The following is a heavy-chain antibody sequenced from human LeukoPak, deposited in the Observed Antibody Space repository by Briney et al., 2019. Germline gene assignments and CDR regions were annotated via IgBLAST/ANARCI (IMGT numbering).Heavy chain of an antibody. V-gene: IGHV4-34*01. CDR3: ARGRGWAYYYYGMDV. J-gene: IGHJ6*02. CDR1: GGSFSGYY. CDR2: INHSGST. Sequence: SETLSLTCAVYGGSFSGYYWSWIRQPPGKGLERIGEINHSGSTNYNPSLKSRVTISVDTSKNQFSLKLSSVTAADTAVYYCARGRGWAYYYYGMDVWGQGTTVTVSS. D-gene: IGHD1-26*01.